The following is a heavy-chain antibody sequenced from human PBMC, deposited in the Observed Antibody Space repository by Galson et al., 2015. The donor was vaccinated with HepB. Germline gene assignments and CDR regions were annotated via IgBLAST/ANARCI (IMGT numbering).Heavy chain of an antibody. CDR2: IIPILGMA. V-gene: IGHV1-69*02. CDR3: ATCHYGRLDYFDY. J-gene: IGHJ4*02. D-gene: IGHD4-17*01. CDR1: GGTFSSYT. Sequence: SVKVSCKASGGTFSSYTISWVRQAPGQGLEWMGRIIPILGMANYAQKFQGRVTITADKSTSTAYMELSSLRSEDTAVYYCATCHYGRLDYFDYWGQGTLVTVSS.